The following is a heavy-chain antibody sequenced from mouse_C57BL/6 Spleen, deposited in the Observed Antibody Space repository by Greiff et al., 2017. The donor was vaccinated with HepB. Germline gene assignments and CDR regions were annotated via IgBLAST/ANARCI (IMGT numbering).Heavy chain of an antibody. CDR1: GYTFTDYY. J-gene: IGHJ1*03. CDR3: ARCRVTTDWYFDV. Sequence: VQRVESGAELVRPGASVKLSCKASGYTFTDYYINWVKQRPGQGLEWIARIYPGSGNTYYNEKFKGKATLTAEKSSSTAYMQLSSLTSEDSAVYVCARCRVTTDWYFDVWGTGTTVTVSS. CDR2: IYPGSGNT. V-gene: IGHV1-76*01. D-gene: IGHD1-1*01.